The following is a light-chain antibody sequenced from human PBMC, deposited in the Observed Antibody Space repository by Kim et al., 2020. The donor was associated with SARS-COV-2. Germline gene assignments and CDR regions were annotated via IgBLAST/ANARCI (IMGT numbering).Light chain of an antibody. CDR3: QQRSNWPRIFT. J-gene: IGKJ3*01. CDR2: DAS. CDR1: QSVSSY. V-gene: IGKV3-11*01. Sequence: PGERATLSCRASQSVSSYLAWYQQKPGQAPRLLIYDASNRATGIPARFSGSGSGTDFTLTISSLEPEDFAVYYCQQRSNWPRIFTYGPGTKVDIK.